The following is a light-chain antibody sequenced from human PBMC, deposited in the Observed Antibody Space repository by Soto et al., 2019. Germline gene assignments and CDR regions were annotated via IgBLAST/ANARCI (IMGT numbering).Light chain of an antibody. CDR2: GAS. CDR1: QSVSSH. CDR3: QQYGNSPPLT. J-gene: IGKJ4*01. Sequence: EIVLTQSPGTLSLSPGERATLSCRASQSVSSHLAWYQQRPAQAPRLLIYGASSRATGIPDRFSGSGSGTDFTLTISRLEPEDFALYYCQQYGNSPPLTFGGGTKVEI. V-gene: IGKV3-20*01.